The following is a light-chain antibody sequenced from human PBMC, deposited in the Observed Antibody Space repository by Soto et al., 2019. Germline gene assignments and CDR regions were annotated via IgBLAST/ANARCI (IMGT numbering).Light chain of an antibody. J-gene: IGLJ1*01. CDR3: TSFSSSTSLYV. Sequence: QSVLTQPASVSGSLGQSITISCTGTTRDIAGYNYISWYQQLPGKAPKLMIYQVTIRPSEISNRFSGSKSGNTASLTNSGLQAEDEADYYCTSFSSSTSLYVFGTGTKLTVL. V-gene: IGLV2-14*01. CDR2: QVT. CDR1: TRDIAGYNY.